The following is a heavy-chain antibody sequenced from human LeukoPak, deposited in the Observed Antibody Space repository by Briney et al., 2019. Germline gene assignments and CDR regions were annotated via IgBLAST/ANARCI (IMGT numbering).Heavy chain of an antibody. J-gene: IGHJ4*02. CDR2: IYYTGTT. Sequence: SETLSLTCTVSGGSISSYYWSWIRQPPGKGLEWIGYIYYTGTTNYNPSLKSRVTISVDTSKNQFSLKLSSVTAADTAVYYCERGGWRLDYWGQGTLVTVSS. CDR3: ERGGWRLDY. D-gene: IGHD2-15*01. V-gene: IGHV4-59*01. CDR1: GGSISSYY.